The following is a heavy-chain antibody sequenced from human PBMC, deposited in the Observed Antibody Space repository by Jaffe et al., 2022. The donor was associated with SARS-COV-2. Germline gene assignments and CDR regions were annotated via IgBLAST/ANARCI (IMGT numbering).Heavy chain of an antibody. CDR1: GFTFSAHS. CDR2: ISSTSAYI. D-gene: IGHD6-13*01. V-gene: IGHV3-21*01. J-gene: IGHJ6*02. CDR3: VRDRASSLDV. Sequence: EVQVVESGGGLVKPGGSLRLSCAASGFTFSAHSMNWVRQAPGKGLEWVSFISSTSAYISHADSVKGRFTSSRDNARNSLFLQMNSLRAEDTAVYYCVRDRASSLDVWGQGTTVTVSS.